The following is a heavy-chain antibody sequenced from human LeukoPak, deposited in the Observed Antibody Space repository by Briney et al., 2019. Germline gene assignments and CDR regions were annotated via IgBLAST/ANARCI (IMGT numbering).Heavy chain of an antibody. CDR3: AKDQGSGYYEGYFDY. CDR1: GFTFDDYA. V-gene: IGHV3-9*01. J-gene: IGHJ4*02. D-gene: IGHD3-22*01. Sequence: GGSLRLSCAASGFTFDDYAMHWDRQAPGKGLEWVSGISWNSGSIGYADSVKGRFTISRDNAKNSLYLQMNNLRAEDTALYYCAKDQGSGYYEGYFDYWGQGTLVTVSS. CDR2: ISWNSGSI.